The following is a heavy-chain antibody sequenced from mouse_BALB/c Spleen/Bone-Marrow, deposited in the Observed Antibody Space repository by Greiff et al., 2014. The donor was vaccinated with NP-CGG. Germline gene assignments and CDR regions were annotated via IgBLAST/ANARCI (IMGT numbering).Heavy chain of an antibody. J-gene: IGHJ3*01. CDR3: TRRGSSAFPY. V-gene: IGHV1-5*01. CDR1: GYSFSTYW. Sequence: EVQLQQSVTVLSRPGASVKMSCKASGYSFSTYWMHWVKQRPGQGLEWIGAIYPGNSDSSYNQKFEDKAKLTAVTSASTAYMELISLTHEDSAVYYCTRRGSSAFPYWGQGTLVTVSA. CDR2: IYPGNSDS. D-gene: IGHD1-1*01.